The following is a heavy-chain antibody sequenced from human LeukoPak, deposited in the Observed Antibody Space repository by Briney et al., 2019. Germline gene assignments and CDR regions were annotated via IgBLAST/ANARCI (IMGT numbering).Heavy chain of an antibody. D-gene: IGHD6-19*01. CDR3: AREANSGYSSGDDAFDI. Sequence: GGSLRLSCAASGFTFSTYWMHWVRQAPGKGLVWVSRINGEGRRTSHADSVKGRFTISRDNAKNTLYLQMNSLRAEDTAVYYCAREANSGYSSGDDAFDIWGQGKMVTVSS. V-gene: IGHV3-74*01. CDR2: INGEGRRT. J-gene: IGHJ3*02. CDR1: GFTFSTYW.